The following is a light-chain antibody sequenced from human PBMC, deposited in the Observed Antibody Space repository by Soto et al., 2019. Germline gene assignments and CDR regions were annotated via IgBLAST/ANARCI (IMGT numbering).Light chain of an antibody. CDR2: KAS. J-gene: IGKJ4*01. Sequence: DIQMTQSPSTLSASVGDRVTITCRASQSISTWLAWYQQKPGKGPTLLIYKASRLESGVPSRFSGSGSGTEFALTISSLQPADFATYYCLQDYSFPRTVGGGTKVDSK. V-gene: IGKV1-5*03. CDR3: LQDYSFPRT. CDR1: QSISTW.